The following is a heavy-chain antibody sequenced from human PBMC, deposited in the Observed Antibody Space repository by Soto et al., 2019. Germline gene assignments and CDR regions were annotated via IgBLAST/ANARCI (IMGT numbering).Heavy chain of an antibody. Sequence: GGSLRLSCAASGFTFSSYAMHWVRQAPGKGLEWVAVISYDGSNKYYADSVKGRFTISRDNSKNTLYLQMNSLRAEDTAVYYCAXDQGCSSTSCYTPGGMDVWGQGTTVTVSS. V-gene: IGHV3-30-3*01. CDR3: AXDQGCSSTSCYTPGGMDV. CDR2: ISYDGSNK. CDR1: GFTFSSYA. D-gene: IGHD2-2*02. J-gene: IGHJ6*02.